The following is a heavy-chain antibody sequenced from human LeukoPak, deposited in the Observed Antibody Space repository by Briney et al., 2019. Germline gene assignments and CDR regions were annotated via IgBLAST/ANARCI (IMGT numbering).Heavy chain of an antibody. Sequence: GPTLVIPTETLTLTCTFSEFSLSTSAVGMAWIRQPPGKALGRHALNYWYDDKRYSPALKSRLTITKDTYKNQAVLTMTDMDAEDTATYYYGHRCQGSYSIEYWGQGTLVTVSS. CDR3: GHRCQGSYSIEY. CDR2: NYWYDDK. V-gene: IGHV2-5*01. J-gene: IGHJ4*02. D-gene: IGHD3-10*01. CDR1: EFSLSTSAVG.